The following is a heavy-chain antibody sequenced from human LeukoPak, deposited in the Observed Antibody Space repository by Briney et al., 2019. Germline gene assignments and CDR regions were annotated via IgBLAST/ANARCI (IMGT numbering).Heavy chain of an antibody. CDR3: AKRFRGTSGLYYFDS. CDR1: GFTFSNYA. Sequence: TGGSLRLSCAASGFTFSNYAMSWVRQAPGKGLEWVSAIRGIGDNTYYADSVKGRFTISSDNSKNTLYLQMSSLRAEDTAVYYCAKRFRGTSGLYYFDSWGQGTLVTVSS. D-gene: IGHD2-2*01. CDR2: IRGIGDNT. V-gene: IGHV3-23*01. J-gene: IGHJ4*02.